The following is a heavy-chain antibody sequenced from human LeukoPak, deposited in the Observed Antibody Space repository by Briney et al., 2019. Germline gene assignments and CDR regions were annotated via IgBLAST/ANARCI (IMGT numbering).Heavy chain of an antibody. J-gene: IGHJ5*02. CDR2: IIPIFGTA. Sequence: VASVKVSCKASGGTFSSYAISWVQQAPGQGLEWMGGIIPIFGTANYAQKFQGRVTITADESTSTAYMELSSLRSEDTAVYYCARDLVCSGGSCYSSWGQGTLVTVSS. CDR1: GGTFSSYA. V-gene: IGHV1-69*01. D-gene: IGHD2-15*01. CDR3: ARDLVCSGGSCYSS.